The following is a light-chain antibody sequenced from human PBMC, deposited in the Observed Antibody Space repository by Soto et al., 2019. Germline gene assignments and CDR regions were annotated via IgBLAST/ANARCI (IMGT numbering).Light chain of an antibody. Sequence: QSVLTQSSSASASLGSSVKLTCTLSSGHSSYIIAWHQQQPGKAPRYLMKLEGRGSYNKGSGVPDRFSGSSSGADRYLTISNLQSEDEAEYYCETWDSNTRVFGGGTKLTVL. CDR1: SGHSSYI. J-gene: IGLJ2*01. CDR3: ETWDSNTRV. CDR2: LEGRGSY. V-gene: IGLV4-60*03.